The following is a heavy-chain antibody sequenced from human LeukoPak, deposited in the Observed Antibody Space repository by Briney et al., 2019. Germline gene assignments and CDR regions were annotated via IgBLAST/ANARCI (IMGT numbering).Heavy chain of an antibody. Sequence: GGSLRLSCAASGFTFNKYGMHWVRQAPGKGLEWVVVVSFDSYNEFYGDSVKGRFTISRDNSKNMVDLQMDSLRPEDTAVYFCVKGKWEDNHYYFGLDVWGQGTTVTVAS. CDR1: GFTFNKYG. CDR3: VKGKWEDNHYYFGLDV. J-gene: IGHJ6*02. D-gene: IGHD1-26*01. CDR2: VSFDSYNE. V-gene: IGHV3-30*03.